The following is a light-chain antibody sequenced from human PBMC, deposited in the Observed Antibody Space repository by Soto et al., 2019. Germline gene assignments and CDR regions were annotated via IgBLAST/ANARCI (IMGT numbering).Light chain of an antibody. CDR1: QSITTW. CDR2: KAS. J-gene: IGKJ1*01. V-gene: IGKV1-5*03. Sequence: DIQMTQSPSTLSASVGDRVVITCRASQSITTWLAWYQQKPAKAPNLLIYKASSLESGVPSRFSGSGSGTEFTLTISSLQPDDFATYYCQQYNTYSTFGQGTKVDIK. CDR3: QQYNTYST.